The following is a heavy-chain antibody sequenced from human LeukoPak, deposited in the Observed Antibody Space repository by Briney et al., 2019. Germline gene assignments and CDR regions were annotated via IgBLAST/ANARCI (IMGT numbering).Heavy chain of an antibody. CDR3: ARGRSDYYYYMDV. J-gene: IGHJ6*03. CDR1: GFTFSSYE. CDR2: ISSSGSTI. V-gene: IGHV3-48*03. Sequence: SGGSLRLSCAASGFTFSSYEMNWVRQAPGKGLEWVSYISSSGSTIYYADSVKGRFTISRDNAKNSLYLQMNSLRAEDTAVYYCARGRSDYYYYMDVWGKGTTVTVSS.